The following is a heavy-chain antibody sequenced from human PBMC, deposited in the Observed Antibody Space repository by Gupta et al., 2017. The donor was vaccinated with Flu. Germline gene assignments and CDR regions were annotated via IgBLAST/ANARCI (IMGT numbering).Heavy chain of an antibody. D-gene: IGHD7-27*01. CDR2: INPSGGGT. CDR1: GYTFKLYY. Sequence: VQLVQSGAESKKPGASVQISCEPSGYTFKLYYMRGVRQAPGQGLEWMGVINPSGGGTTYAQKFQGRVSMTRDTSTSTFYMELSSLRSEDTAVYYCARPGTGEAFDYWGQGTLLIGSS. CDR3: ARPGTGEAFDY. V-gene: IGHV1-46*02. J-gene: IGHJ4*02.